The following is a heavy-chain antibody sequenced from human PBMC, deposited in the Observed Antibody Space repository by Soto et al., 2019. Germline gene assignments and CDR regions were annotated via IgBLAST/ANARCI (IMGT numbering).Heavy chain of an antibody. D-gene: IGHD2-21*02. CDR1: GFTFSMYS. Sequence: GGSLRLSCEVSGFTFSMYSMSWVRQTPGKGLEWVAKIPQDGVDGHYADSVKGRFAISRDNGKNSLYLQMNNLRAEDTAVYYCARDHLILPAHDFFYGSDVWGRGATVTVSS. CDR2: IPQDGVDG. J-gene: IGHJ6*02. CDR3: ARDHLILPAHDFFYGSDV. V-gene: IGHV3-7*03.